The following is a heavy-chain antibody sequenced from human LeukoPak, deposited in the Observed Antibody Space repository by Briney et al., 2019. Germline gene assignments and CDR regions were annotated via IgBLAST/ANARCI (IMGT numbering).Heavy chain of an antibody. CDR2: ISYDGSNK. CDR1: GFTFSNYG. J-gene: IGHJ4*02. Sequence: PGRSLTLPRAASGFTFSNYGQHWVRQAPGKGPEGVAVISYDGSNKYHAAVVKGRFTISRDNSKNTLYLQMNSLRAEDTAVYYCARDHGGYYDSRGYFDYWGQGTLVTVSS. CDR3: ARDHGGYYDSRGYFDY. V-gene: IGHV3-33*01. D-gene: IGHD3-22*01.